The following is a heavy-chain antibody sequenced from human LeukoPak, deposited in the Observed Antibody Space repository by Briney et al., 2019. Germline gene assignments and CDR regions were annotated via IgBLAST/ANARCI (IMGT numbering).Heavy chain of an antibody. Sequence: SETLSLTCTVSGGSISSQFWSWIRQPPGKGLEWIGNIYNSGTTHYTPSLECRVTIPVDTSKNKPSLHLTSVTAAATAVSYCTNATQRRAFDYWGRGTLVTVSS. CDR1: GGSISSQF. D-gene: IGHD6-25*01. V-gene: IGHV4-59*11. J-gene: IGHJ4*02. CDR3: TNATQRRAFDY. CDR2: IYNSGTT.